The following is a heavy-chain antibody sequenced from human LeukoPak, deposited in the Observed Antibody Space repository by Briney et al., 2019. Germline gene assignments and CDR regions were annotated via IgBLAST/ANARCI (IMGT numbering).Heavy chain of an antibody. J-gene: IGHJ4*02. V-gene: IGHV3-66*01. CDR1: GFTFSTYG. CDR3: ARDRGRVLDY. D-gene: IGHD3-16*01. Sequence: PGGSLRLSCAASGFTFSTYGMNWVRQAPGKGLEWVSVIYSGGSTYYADSVKGRFAISRDSSKNTLFLQMNSLRAEDTAVYYCARDRGRVLDYWGQGTLVTVSS. CDR2: IYSGGST.